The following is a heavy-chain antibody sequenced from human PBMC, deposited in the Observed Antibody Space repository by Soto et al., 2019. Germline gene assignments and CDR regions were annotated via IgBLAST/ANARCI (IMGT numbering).Heavy chain of an antibody. CDR2: IYSGGST. J-gene: IGHJ3*02. CDR1: GFTVSSNY. Sequence: HPEGSLRLSCAASGFTVSSNYMSWVRQAPGKGLEWVSVIYSGGSTYYADSVKGRFTISRDNSKNTLYLQMNSLRAEDTAVYYCAREDGYRGGDAFDIWGQGTMVTVSS. V-gene: IGHV3-66*01. CDR3: AREDGYRGGDAFDI. D-gene: IGHD5-12*01.